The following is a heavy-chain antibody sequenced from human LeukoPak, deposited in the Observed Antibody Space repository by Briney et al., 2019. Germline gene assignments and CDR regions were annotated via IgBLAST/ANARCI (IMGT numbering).Heavy chain of an antibody. CDR3: ARDAYGDPADYYYYMDV. D-gene: IGHD4-17*01. CDR2: ISYDGSNK. J-gene: IGHJ6*03. CDR1: GFTFSSYA. V-gene: IGHV3-30*04. Sequence: GGSLRLSCAASGFTFSSYAMHWVRQAPGKGLEWVAVISYDGSNKYYADSVKGRFTISRDNSKNTLYLQMNSLRAEDTAVYYCARDAYGDPADYYYYMDVWGKGTTVTVSS.